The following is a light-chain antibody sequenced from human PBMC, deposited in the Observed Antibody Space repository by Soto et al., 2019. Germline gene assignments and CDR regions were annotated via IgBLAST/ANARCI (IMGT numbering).Light chain of an antibody. J-gene: IGLJ2*01. CDR1: SSNIGSNP. Sequence: QSVLTQPPSASGTPGQRVTISCSGSSSNIGSNPVSWYQQLPVTATKSLIYSDNQRPSGVADRISGSRSGTSASLAISGLQSEDEAEYYCAAWDDSLRGRVFGGGTKVTVL. CDR3: AAWDDSLRGRV. V-gene: IGLV1-44*01. CDR2: SDN.